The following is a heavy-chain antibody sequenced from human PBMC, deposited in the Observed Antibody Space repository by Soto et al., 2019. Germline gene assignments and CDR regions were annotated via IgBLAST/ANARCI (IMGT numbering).Heavy chain of an antibody. J-gene: IGHJ3*02. Sequence: SGGSLRLSCAASGFTFSSYGMHWVRQAPGKGLEWVAVIWYDGSNKYYADSVKGRFTISRDNSKNTLYLQMNSLRAEDTAVYYCARESIAARPSVAFDIWGQGTMVTVSS. CDR1: GFTFSSYG. CDR2: IWYDGSNK. V-gene: IGHV3-33*01. D-gene: IGHD6-6*01. CDR3: ARESIAARPSVAFDI.